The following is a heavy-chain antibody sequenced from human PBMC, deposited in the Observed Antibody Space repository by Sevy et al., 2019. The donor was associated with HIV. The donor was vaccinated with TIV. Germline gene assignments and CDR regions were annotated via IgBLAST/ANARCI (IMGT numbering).Heavy chain of an antibody. V-gene: IGHV3-20*04. D-gene: IGHD3-10*01. CDR3: ARHYYGSGSYFTGYYFES. J-gene: IGHJ4*02. CDR1: GFTFDDYG. Sequence: GGSLRLSCAASGFTFDDYGMSWVRQAPGKGLEWVSGINWNGGNTGYADSVKGRFSISRDNVKNSLYLQMNSLRAEDTAFYYCARHYYGSGSYFTGYYFESWGQGTLVTVSS. CDR2: INWNGGNT.